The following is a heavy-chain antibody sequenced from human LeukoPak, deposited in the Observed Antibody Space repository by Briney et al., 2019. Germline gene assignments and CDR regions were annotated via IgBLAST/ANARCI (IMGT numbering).Heavy chain of an antibody. CDR2: ISGSGGST. J-gene: IGHJ4*02. CDR3: AKTPRRYSSSWYYFDH. Sequence: GGSLRLSCAASGFTFSSYAMSWVRQAPGKGLEWVSAISGSGGSTYYADSVKGRFTISRDNSKNTLYLQMNSLRAEDTAVYYCAKTPRRYSSSWYYFDHWGQGTLVTVSS. CDR1: GFTFSSYA. D-gene: IGHD6-13*01. V-gene: IGHV3-23*01.